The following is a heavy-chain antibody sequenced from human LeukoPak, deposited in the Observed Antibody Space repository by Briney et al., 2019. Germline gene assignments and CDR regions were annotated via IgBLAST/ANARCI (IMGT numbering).Heavy chain of an antibody. V-gene: IGHV4-59*01. Sequence: SETLSLTCTVSGVSIISYYWSWIRQPPGKGLEWIALIHSSGSTGYNPSLKSRFTISVDTSKNHFSLKVTSMSAADTGVYYCARSLPGAIGAADFWGQGTLVTVSS. CDR3: ARSLPGAIGAADF. CDR2: IHSSGST. CDR1: GVSIISYY. D-gene: IGHD6-13*01. J-gene: IGHJ4*02.